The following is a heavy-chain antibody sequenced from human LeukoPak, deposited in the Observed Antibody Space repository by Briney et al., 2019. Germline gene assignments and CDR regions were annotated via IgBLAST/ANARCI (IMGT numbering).Heavy chain of an antibody. CDR2: IRYDGSNK. D-gene: IGHD3-3*01. V-gene: IGHV3-30*02. Sequence: PGGSLRLSCAASGFTFSSYGMHWVRQAPGKGLEWVAFIRYDGSNKYYADSVKGRFTISRDNSKNTLYLQMNSLRAEDTAVYYCAKYFHNYDFWSAKFDYWGQGTLVTVSS. J-gene: IGHJ4*02. CDR3: AKYFHNYDFWSAKFDY. CDR1: GFTFSSYG.